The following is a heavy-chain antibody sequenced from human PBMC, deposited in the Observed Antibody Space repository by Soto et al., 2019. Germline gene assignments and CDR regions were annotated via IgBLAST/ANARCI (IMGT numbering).Heavy chain of an antibody. Sequence: QVQLQESGPGLVKPSGILSLTCAVSGGSVTISNWWSWVRQTPGKGLEWIGQIHHSGSTNYNPSLTSRVTISVDKSKNQFSLEMKSVTAADTAVYYCARGGYYFYMDVWGKGTTVTVSS. V-gene: IGHV4-4*02. CDR3: ARGGYYFYMDV. CDR1: GGSVTISNW. D-gene: IGHD1-26*01. CDR2: IHHSGST. J-gene: IGHJ6*03.